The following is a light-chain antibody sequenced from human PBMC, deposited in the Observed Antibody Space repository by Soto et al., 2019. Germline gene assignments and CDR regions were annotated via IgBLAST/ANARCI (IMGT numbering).Light chain of an antibody. CDR1: QSISSW. Sequence: DIQMTQSPSTLSASVGDRVTITCRASQSISSWLAWYQQKPGKAPNLLIYKASSLESGDPSRFSGSGSGTEFTLTISSRQPDDFATYYCQQYDSYPLTFGGGTKVEIK. CDR3: QQYDSYPLT. CDR2: KAS. V-gene: IGKV1-5*03. J-gene: IGKJ4*01.